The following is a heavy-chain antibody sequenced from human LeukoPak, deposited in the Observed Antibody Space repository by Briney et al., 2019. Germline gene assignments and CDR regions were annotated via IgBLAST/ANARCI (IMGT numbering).Heavy chain of an antibody. D-gene: IGHD2-21*02. CDR2: IYYSGST. CDR3: ARVTAYCGGDCPIFDY. V-gene: IGHV4-31*03. Sequence: KPSETRSLTCTVSGGSISSGGYYWSWILQHPGKGLEWIGYIYYSGSTYYNPSLKSRVTISVDTSKNQFSLKLSSVTAADTAVYYCARVTAYCGGDCPIFDYWGQGTLVTVSS. J-gene: IGHJ4*02. CDR1: GGSISSGGYY.